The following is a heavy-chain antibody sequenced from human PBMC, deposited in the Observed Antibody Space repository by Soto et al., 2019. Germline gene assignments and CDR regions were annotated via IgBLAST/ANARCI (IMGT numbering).Heavy chain of an antibody. V-gene: IGHV3-9*01. CDR2: ISWNSGKI. CDR3: LKEMLQTDTFDM. CDR1: GFIFDDYA. J-gene: IGHJ3*02. D-gene: IGHD3-16*01. Sequence: EVQLVESGGGLVQSGRSLRLSCAASGFIFDDYAMHWVRQAPGKGLEWVSVISWNSGKIEYADSVRGRFIISRDNAKNSLYLQMNSLRPEDTPMYYCLKEMLQTDTFDMWGQGTMVTVSS.